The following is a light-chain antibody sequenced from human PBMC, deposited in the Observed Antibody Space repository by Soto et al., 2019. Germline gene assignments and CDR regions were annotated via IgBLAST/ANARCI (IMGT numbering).Light chain of an antibody. CDR1: QSVSSSY. Sequence: EIVLTQSPGTLSLSPGERATLSCRSSQSVSSSYLAWYQQKPGQAPRLLIYDVSSRATGFPDRFSGSGSGTDFTLTISRLEPEDYAVYYWQQYGSSPKFGQGTKVEIK. J-gene: IGKJ1*01. V-gene: IGKV3-20*01. CDR3: QQYGSSPK. CDR2: DVS.